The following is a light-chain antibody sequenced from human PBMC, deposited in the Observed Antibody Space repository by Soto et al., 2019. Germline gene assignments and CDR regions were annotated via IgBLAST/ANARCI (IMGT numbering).Light chain of an antibody. J-gene: IGLJ1*01. V-gene: IGLV2-14*01. CDR3: ISYTTDNTYV. Sequence: QSALTQPASVSGSPGQSITISCTGTSSDVGAYNYVSWYQQYPGKAPKLMIYEVNNRPSGSSNRFSGSKSGSTASLTISGLQAEYESEYYCISYTTDNTYVFGSGTKRTVL. CDR2: EVN. CDR1: SSDVGAYNY.